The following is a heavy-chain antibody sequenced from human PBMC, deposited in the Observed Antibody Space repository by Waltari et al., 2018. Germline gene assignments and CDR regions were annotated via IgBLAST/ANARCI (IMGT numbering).Heavy chain of an antibody. CDR2: IDIKSCDT. J-gene: IGHJ4*02. CDR3: ARSAHDHSIIDY. V-gene: IGHV1-2*02. Sequence: HVQLVQSGTELKRPGASVKVSCKASGYTFTDYYLHWVRRAPGRGLEWMGWIDIKSCDTDYSHRLQVSVTLTRDPSSGTSHLELTRLTSNDTAIYFCARSAHDHSIIDYWGQGTLVTVSS. CDR1: GYTFTDYY. D-gene: IGHD4-4*01.